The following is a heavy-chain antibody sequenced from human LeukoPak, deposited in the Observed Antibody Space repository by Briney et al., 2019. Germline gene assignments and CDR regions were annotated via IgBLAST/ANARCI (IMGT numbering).Heavy chain of an antibody. CDR1: GDTLTNTY. J-gene: IGHJ4*02. D-gene: IGHD4-23*01. Sequence: GESLKISCKGSGDTLTNTYIAWVRQMPGKGLEWMGIIYFDDSDTRYSPSFQGQVTISVDPSISTAYLQWTSLKTSDTAVYYCASFLHGNSLDYWGQGSLVTVSS. V-gene: IGHV5-51*01. CDR3: ASFLHGNSLDY. CDR2: IYFDDSDT.